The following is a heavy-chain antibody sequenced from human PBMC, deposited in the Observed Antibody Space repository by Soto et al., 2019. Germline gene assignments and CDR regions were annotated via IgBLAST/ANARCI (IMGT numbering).Heavy chain of an antibody. CDR1: GFTFSSYA. Sequence: EVQLLESGGGLVQPGGSLRLSCAASGFTFSSYAMSWVRQAPGKGLEWVSAISGSGGSTYYADSVKGRFTISRDNSKNTLYRQMNSLRAEDTAVYYCAKGSGGSHYYYYYYMDVWGKGTTVTVSS. V-gene: IGHV3-23*01. D-gene: IGHD2-15*01. J-gene: IGHJ6*03. CDR2: ISGSGGST. CDR3: AKGSGGSHYYYYYYMDV.